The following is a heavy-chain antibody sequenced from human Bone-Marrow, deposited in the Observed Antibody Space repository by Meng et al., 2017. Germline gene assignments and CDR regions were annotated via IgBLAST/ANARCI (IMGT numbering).Heavy chain of an antibody. Sequence: SETLSLTCTVSGGSISSISYYWGWIRQPPGKGLEWIGSIYYSGSTYYNPSLKSRVTISVDTSKNQFSLKLSSVTAADTAVYYCARHSGGSGSYFAYYYYYGMDVWGQGTTVTVSS. D-gene: IGHD3-10*01. CDR3: ARHSGGSGSYFAYYYYYGMDV. CDR1: GGSISSISYY. V-gene: IGHV4-39*07. CDR2: IYYSGST. J-gene: IGHJ6*02.